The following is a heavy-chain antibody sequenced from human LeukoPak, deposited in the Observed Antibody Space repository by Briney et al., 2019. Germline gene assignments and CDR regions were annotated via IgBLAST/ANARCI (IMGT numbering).Heavy chain of an antibody. V-gene: IGHV1-69*02. J-gene: IGHJ4*02. CDR2: IIPILGIA. Sequence: GSSVKVSCKASGSTFSSYTIRWVRQAPGQGLEWMGRIIPILGIANYARKFQGRVTITADKSTSTAYMELSSLRSEDTAVYYCARIGGSESFEDYWGQGTLVTVSS. D-gene: IGHD3-10*01. CDR3: ARIGGSESFEDY. CDR1: GSTFSSYT.